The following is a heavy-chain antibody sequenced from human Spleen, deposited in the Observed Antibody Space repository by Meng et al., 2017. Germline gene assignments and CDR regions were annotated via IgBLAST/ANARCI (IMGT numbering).Heavy chain of an antibody. V-gene: IGHV1-18*04. CDR2: INVYNGKT. J-gene: IGHJ4*02. Sequence: QGEVVQSGAEVKKPGASVKVSCKASGYTFTGYYMHWVRQAPGQGLEWLGWINVYNGKTDYALKFQDRVTMTTDTFTNTAYMELRSLRSDDTAVYYCATRGNPYLNCWGQGTLVTVSS. CDR1: GYTFTGYY. CDR3: ATRGNPYLNC.